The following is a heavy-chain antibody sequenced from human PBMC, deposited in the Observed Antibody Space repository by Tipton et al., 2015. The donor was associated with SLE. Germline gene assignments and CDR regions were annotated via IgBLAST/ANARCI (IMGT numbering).Heavy chain of an antibody. D-gene: IGHD3-10*01. CDR3: AKDLLLWFGETVDY. CDR1: GFTFSSYA. CDR2: ISGSGGST. Sequence: GSLRLSCAASGFTFSSYAVSWVRQAPGKGLEWVSAISGSGGSTYYADSVKGRFTISRDNSKNTLYLQMNSLRAEDTAVYYCAKDLLLWFGETVDYWGQGTLVTVSS. J-gene: IGHJ4*02. V-gene: IGHV3-23*01.